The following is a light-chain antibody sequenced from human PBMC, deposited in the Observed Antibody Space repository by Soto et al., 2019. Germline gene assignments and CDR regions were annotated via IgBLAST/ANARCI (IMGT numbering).Light chain of an antibody. V-gene: IGKV2-30*01. CDR3: MQGRYWAT. CDR1: QSLEYSDGRTF. CDR2: KVS. Sequence: DVVMTQSPLSLSVTLGQPASISCSSTQSLEYSDGRTFLNWFQQRPGQSPRRLLYKVSNRDSGVPDRFSGSGSGTNFTLKISRAEAEDVGVYFCMQGRYWATFGQGTKLEIK. J-gene: IGKJ2*01.